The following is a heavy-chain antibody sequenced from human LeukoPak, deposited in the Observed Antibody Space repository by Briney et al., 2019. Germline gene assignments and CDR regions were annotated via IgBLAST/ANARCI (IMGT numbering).Heavy chain of an antibody. D-gene: IGHD2-2*01. CDR3: ARETVGYCSTSSCTMGY. J-gene: IGHJ4*02. V-gene: IGHV3-23*03. CDR1: GFSVSSNY. CDR2: IYKDGTTYKGGST. Sequence: GGSLRLSCAASGFSVSSNYMSWVRQAPGKGLDWDAVIYKDGTTYKGGSTYYADSVKGRFTISRDSSKNTLFLQMNSLRAEDTALYYWARETVGYCSTSSCTMGYWGQGTLVTVSS.